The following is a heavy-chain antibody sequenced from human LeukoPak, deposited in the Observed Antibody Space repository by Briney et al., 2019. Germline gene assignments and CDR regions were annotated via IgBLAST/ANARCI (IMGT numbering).Heavy chain of an antibody. CDR2: IYYSVSS. V-gene: IGHV4-59*11. D-gene: IGHD4-23*01. Sequence: SETLSLTCTVSGGSISSHYWSWIRQPPGKGLEWIGYIYYSVSSNYNPSLKSRVTMSVDTSKNQFSLKLSSVTAADTAVYYCARYYGGLDYWGQGTLVTVSS. CDR3: ARYYGGLDY. J-gene: IGHJ4*02. CDR1: GGSISSHY.